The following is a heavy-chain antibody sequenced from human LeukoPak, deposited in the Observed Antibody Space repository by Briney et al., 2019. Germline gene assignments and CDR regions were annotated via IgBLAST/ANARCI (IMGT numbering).Heavy chain of an antibody. D-gene: IGHD3-22*01. CDR1: GFTFSSYA. CDR3: ARLPTFYYDSSHYHYDY. CDR2: ISGGGSST. V-gene: IGHV3-23*01. J-gene: IGHJ4*02. Sequence: PGGSLRLSCAASGFTFSSYAMSWVRQAPGKGLEWVSVISGGGSSTNYGDSVKGRFTISRDNSENTLYLQMNSLRAEDTAVYYCARLPTFYYDSSHYHYDYWGQGTLVTVSS.